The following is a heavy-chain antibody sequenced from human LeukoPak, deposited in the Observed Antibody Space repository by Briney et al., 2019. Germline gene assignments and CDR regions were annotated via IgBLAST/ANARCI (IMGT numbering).Heavy chain of an antibody. Sequence: SETLSLTCAVSGGSITSTSYYWGWIRQPPGKGLEWIGSIYYSGSTYYNPSLRSRVTISVDTSKNQFSLKLSSVTAADMAVYYCASDTYGYVTPGYFDYWGQGILVTVSS. CDR3: ASDTYGYVTPGYFDY. CDR1: GGSITSTSYY. V-gene: IGHV4-39*01. D-gene: IGHD5-18*01. J-gene: IGHJ4*02. CDR2: IYYSGST.